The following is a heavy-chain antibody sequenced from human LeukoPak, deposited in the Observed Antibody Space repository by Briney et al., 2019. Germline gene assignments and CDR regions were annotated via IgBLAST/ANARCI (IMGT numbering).Heavy chain of an antibody. CDR1: GGTFSSYA. CDR2: IIPILGIA. Sequence: GASVKVSCKASGGTFSSYAISWVRQAPGQGLEWMGRIIPILGIANYAQKFQGRVTITADKSTSTAYMELSSLRSEGTAVYYCARDYGHLDYYMDVWGKGTTVTVSS. D-gene: IGHD3-10*01. CDR3: ARDYGHLDYYMDV. J-gene: IGHJ6*03. V-gene: IGHV1-69*04.